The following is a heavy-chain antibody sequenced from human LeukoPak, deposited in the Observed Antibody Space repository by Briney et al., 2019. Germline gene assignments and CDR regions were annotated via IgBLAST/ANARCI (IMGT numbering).Heavy chain of an antibody. Sequence: PGGSLRLSCAASGFAFSFYAMSWLRQPPGKGLEWVSVIYSSGSTYYADSVKGRFTISRDSSKNTLSLQMNSLRAEDTAVYYCARDFRSADDGPSFDYWGQGTLVTVSS. CDR3: ARDFRSADDGPSFDY. CDR1: GFAFSFYA. V-gene: IGHV3-66*01. J-gene: IGHJ4*02. D-gene: IGHD1-1*01. CDR2: IYSSGST.